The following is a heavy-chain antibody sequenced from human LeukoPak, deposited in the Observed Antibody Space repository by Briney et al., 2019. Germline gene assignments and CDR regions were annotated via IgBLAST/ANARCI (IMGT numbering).Heavy chain of an antibody. CDR2: IYYSGST. J-gene: IGHJ4*02. CDR1: GGSISSYY. D-gene: IGHD3-3*01. CDR3: ARQLYDFWSGYYTGMNL. Sequence: SETLSLTCTVSGGSISSYYWSWIRQPPGKGLEWIGYIYYSGSTNYNPSLKSRVTISVDTSKNQFSLKLSSVTAADTAVYYCARQLYDFWSGYYTGMNLWGQGTLVTVSS. V-gene: IGHV4-59*08.